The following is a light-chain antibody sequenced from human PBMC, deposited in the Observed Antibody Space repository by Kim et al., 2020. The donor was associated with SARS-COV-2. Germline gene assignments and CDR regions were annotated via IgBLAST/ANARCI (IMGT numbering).Light chain of an antibody. CDR2: GNN. CDR3: QSYDSSLSGYV. CDR1: STNIGAGYD. J-gene: IGLJ1*01. V-gene: IGLV1-40*01. Sequence: GVTISCTGSSTNIGAGYDLHWYQQLPGTAPKLLIYGNNNRPSGVPDRFSGSKSGTSASLAITGLQAEDEADYYCQSYDSSLSGYVFGTGTKVTVL.